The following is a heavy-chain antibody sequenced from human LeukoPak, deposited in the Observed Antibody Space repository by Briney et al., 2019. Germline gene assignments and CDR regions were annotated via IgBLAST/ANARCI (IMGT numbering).Heavy chain of an antibody. CDR2: ISYDGSNK. CDR3: AKANGDQGELVYYFDY. V-gene: IGHV3-30*18. Sequence: GGSLRLSCAASGFTFSSYGMHWVRQAPGKGLEWVAVISYDGSNKYYADSVKGRFTTSRDNSKNTLYLQMNSLRAEDTAVYYCAKANGDQGELVYYFDYWGQGTLVTVSS. CDR1: GFTFSSYG. D-gene: IGHD4-17*01. J-gene: IGHJ4*02.